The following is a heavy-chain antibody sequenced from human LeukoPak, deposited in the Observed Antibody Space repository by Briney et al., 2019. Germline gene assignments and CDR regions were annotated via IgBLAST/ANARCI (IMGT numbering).Heavy chain of an antibody. V-gene: IGHV4-4*07. J-gene: IGHJ4*02. CDR2: IYTSGST. Sequence: SETLSLTCTVSGGSISSYYWSWIRQPAGKGLEWIGRIYTSGSTNYNPSLESRVTMSVDTSKNQFSLKLSSVTAADTAVYYCANGYSYGRFDYWGQGTLVTVSS. CDR3: ANGYSYGRFDY. D-gene: IGHD5-18*01. CDR1: GGSISSYY.